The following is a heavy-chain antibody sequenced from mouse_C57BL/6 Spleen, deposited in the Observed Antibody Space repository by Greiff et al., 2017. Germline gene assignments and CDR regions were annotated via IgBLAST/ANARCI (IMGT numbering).Heavy chain of an antibody. J-gene: IGHJ3*01. CDR3: TRCYYYGSEGFAY. V-gene: IGHV1-15*01. Sequence: VQLQQSGAELVRPGASVTLSCKASGYTFTDYGMHWVKQTPGHGLEWIGAIDPETGGTAYNQKFKGKATLTADKSSSTAYMELRSLTSEDSAVYYFTRCYYYGSEGFAYWGQGTLVTVSA. CDR1: GYTFTDYG. D-gene: IGHD1-1*01. CDR2: IDPETGGT.